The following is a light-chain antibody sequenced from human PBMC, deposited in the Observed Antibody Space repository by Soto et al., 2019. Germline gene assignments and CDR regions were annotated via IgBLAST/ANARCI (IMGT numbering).Light chain of an antibody. CDR1: SSDVGGYNY. V-gene: IGLV2-14*03. Sequence: QSALTQPASVSGSPGQSIAIACTGTSSDVGGYNYVSWYQQHPGKAPKLIIYDVSSPPSGVSDRFSGSKSVHTASLTISGLQAEDEPDYYCSSYTSSSTLVFGGGTKLTVL. J-gene: IGLJ2*01. CDR2: DVS. CDR3: SSYTSSSTLV.